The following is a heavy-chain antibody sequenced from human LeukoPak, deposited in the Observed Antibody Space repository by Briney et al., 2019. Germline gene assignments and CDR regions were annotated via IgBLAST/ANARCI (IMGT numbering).Heavy chain of an antibody. CDR1: GFTFSSYG. Sequence: GGSLRLSCAASGFTFSSYGMHWVRQAPGKGLEWVAFIRYDGSNKYYADSVKGRFTISRDNSKNTLYLQMNSLRAEDTAVYYCARSWTDIVVVPAAVVYWGKGTLVTVSS. CDR2: IRYDGSNK. CDR3: ARSWTDIVVVPAAVVY. J-gene: IGHJ4*02. D-gene: IGHD2-2*01. V-gene: IGHV3-30*02.